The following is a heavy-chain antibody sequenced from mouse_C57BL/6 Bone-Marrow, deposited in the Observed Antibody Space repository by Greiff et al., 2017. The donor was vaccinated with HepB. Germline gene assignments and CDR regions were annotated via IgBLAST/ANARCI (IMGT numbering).Heavy chain of an antibody. D-gene: IGHD2-3*01. CDR1: GYTFTSYW. V-gene: IGHV1-59*01. J-gene: IGHJ2*01. CDR3: AREGYYE. Sequence: QVQLQQSGAELVRPGTSVKLSCKASGYTFTSYWMHWVKQRPGQGLEWIGVIDPSDSYTNYNQKFKGKATLTVDTSSSTAYMQLSSLTSEDSAVYYCAREGYYEWGQGTTLTVSS. CDR2: IDPSDSYT.